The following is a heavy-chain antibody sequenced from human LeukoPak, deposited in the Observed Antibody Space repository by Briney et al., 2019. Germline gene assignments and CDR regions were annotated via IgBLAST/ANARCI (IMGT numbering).Heavy chain of an antibody. CDR2: IVVGSGNT. J-gene: IGHJ4*02. Sequence: ASVKVSCKASGFTFTSSAVQWVRQARGQRLEWIGWIVVGSGNTNYAQKFQERVTITRDMSTSTAYMELSSLRSEDTAVYYCAALSITMKKQIDYWGQGTLVTASS. CDR1: GFTFTSSA. D-gene: IGHD3-22*01. V-gene: IGHV1-58*01. CDR3: AALSITMKKQIDY.